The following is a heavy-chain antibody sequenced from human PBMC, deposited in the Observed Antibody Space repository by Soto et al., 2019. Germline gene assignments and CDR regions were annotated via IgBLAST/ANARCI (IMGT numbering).Heavy chain of an antibody. V-gene: IGHV1-8*01. CDR3: ARGYKRARDYGY. D-gene: IGHD4-17*01. J-gene: IGHJ4*02. CDR1: GYTFTSYD. Sequence: ASVKVSCKASGYTFTSYDINWVRQATGQGLEWMGWMNPNSGNTGYAQKFQGRVTMTRNTSISTAYMELSSLRSEDTAVYYCARGYKRARDYGYWGQGTLVTVSS. CDR2: MNPNSGNT.